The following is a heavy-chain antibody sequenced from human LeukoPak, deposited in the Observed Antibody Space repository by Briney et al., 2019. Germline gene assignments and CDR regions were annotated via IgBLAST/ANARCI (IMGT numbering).Heavy chain of an antibody. J-gene: IGHJ4*02. D-gene: IGHD5-18*01. CDR2: ISGSGIST. V-gene: IGHV3-23*01. CDR1: GFTFSNYA. CDR3: AKDRRGYHQPVEY. Sequence: GGSLRLSCAASGFTFSNYAMSWVRQAPGKGLEWVSTISGSGISTYYADSVKGRFTISRDNSKDTLYLQMNSLRTEDTAVYFCAKDRRGYHQPVEYWGQGTLVTVSS.